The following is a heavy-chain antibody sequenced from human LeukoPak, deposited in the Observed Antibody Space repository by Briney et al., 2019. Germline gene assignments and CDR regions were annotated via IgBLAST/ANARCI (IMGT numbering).Heavy chain of an antibody. CDR2: ITSDGSST. V-gene: IGHV3-74*01. Sequence: GGSLRLSCAASGFTFTSYWMHWVRQVPGKGLVWVSRITSDGSSTSYAGSVKGRFTISRDNAKNSLYLQMNSLRAEDTALYYCAKDAYSSTAMGRNLDYWGQGTLVTVSS. J-gene: IGHJ4*02. CDR1: GFTFTSYW. CDR3: AKDAYSSTAMGRNLDY. D-gene: IGHD5-18*01.